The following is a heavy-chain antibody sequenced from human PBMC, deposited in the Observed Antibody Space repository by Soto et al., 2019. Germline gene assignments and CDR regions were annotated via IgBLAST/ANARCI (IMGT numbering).Heavy chain of an antibody. CDR2: IYYSGST. V-gene: IGHV4-39*01. J-gene: IGHJ4*02. CDR3: ATIKWQLALFDY. CDR1: GGSISSSSYY. Sequence: SETLSLTCTVSGGSISSSSYYWGWIRQPPGKGLEWIGSIYYSGSTYYNPSLKSRVTISVDTSKNQFSLKLSSVTAADTAVYYCATIKWQLALFDYWGQGTLVTVSS. D-gene: IGHD6-13*01.